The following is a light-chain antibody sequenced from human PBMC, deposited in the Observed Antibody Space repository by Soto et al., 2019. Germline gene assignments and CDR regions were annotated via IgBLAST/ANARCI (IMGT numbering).Light chain of an antibody. CDR2: LGS. Sequence: DIVMTQSPLSLPVTPGEPASISCRSSQTLLHSNGYNYLNWYLQKPGQSPQLLIYLGSNRASGVPDRFRVSGSGTDFTLKISRVEADDVGVYYCMQTLQTPTFGQGTRLEIK. V-gene: IGKV2-28*01. CDR3: MQTLQTPT. CDR1: QTLLHSNGYNY. J-gene: IGKJ5*01.